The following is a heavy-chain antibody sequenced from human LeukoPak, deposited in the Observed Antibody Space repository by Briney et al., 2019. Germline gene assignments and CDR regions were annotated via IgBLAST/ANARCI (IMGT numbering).Heavy chain of an antibody. CDR1: GGTFSSYA. CDR2: IIPIFGTA. CDR3: EYTYYYDSSGYYYDY. D-gene: IGHD3-22*01. J-gene: IGHJ4*02. V-gene: IGHV1-69*05. Sequence: EASVKVPCKASGGTFSSYAISWVRQAPGQGLEWMGGIIPIFGTANYAQKFQGRVTITTDESTSTAYMEPSSLRSEDTAVYYCEYTYYYDSSGYYYDYWGQGTLVTVSS.